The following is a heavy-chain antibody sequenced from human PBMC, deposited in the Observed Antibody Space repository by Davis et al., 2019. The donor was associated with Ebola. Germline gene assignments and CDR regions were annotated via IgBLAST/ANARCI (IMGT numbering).Heavy chain of an antibody. V-gene: IGHV1-18*04. CDR2: ISGYNGET. J-gene: IGHJ4*02. CDR3: ARGGVSPWSYYFDY. D-gene: IGHD6-13*01. Sequence: ASVKVSCKTSGYTFTSYGITWVRQAPGQGLEWMGWISGYNGETKNAQKFQGRVTITTDKATSTAYMELSSLRSEDTAVYYCARGGVSPWSYYFDYWGQGTLVTVSS. CDR1: GYTFTSYG.